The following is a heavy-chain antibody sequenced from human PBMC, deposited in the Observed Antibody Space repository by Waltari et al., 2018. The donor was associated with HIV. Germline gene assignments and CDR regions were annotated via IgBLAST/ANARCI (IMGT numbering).Heavy chain of an antibody. CDR1: GFTITNAW. J-gene: IGHJ4*02. V-gene: IGHV3-15*01. CDR3: TSTGGGITDY. CDR2: IKSEDDGGTT. D-gene: IGHD2-15*01. Sequence: EVQLVEYGGGLVKPGESLRLSCAASGFTITNAWMSWVRQAPGKGLEWVGRIKSEDDGGTTDYAAPVKGRFTISRDDSKNALYLQMNSLKTEDTALYYCTSTGGGITDYWGQGTLVTVSS.